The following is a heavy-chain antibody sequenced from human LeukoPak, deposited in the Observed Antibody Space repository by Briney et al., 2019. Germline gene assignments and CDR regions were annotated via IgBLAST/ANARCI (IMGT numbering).Heavy chain of an antibody. CDR3: ARGANYGDYGLDAFDI. J-gene: IGHJ3*02. CDR2: IYYSGST. CDR1: GGSISSYY. V-gene: IGHV4-59*01. Sequence: RPSETLSLTCTVSGGSISSYYWSWIRQPPGKGLEWIGYIYYSGSTTYTPSLKSRVTISIDTSKNQFSLKLTSVTAADTALYYCARGANYGDYGLDAFDIWGQGTMVTVSS. D-gene: IGHD4-17*01.